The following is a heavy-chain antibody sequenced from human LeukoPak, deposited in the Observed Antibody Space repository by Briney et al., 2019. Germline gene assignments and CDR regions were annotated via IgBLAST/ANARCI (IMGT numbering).Heavy chain of an antibody. CDR2: IYYSGST. CDR1: GGSIHSYY. Sequence: SETLSLTCTVSGGSIHSYYWSWIRQPPGKGLEWIGYIYYSGSTNYNPSLKSRVTMSVDTSKSQLSLKLSSVTAADTAVYYCARSRQASGLFNSWGQGTLVVVSS. D-gene: IGHD3-10*01. CDR3: ARSRQASGLFNS. V-gene: IGHV4-59*01. J-gene: IGHJ5*01.